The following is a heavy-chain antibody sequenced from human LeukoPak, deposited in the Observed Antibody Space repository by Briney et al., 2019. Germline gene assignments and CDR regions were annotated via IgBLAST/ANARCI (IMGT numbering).Heavy chain of an antibody. CDR2: IIPIFGTA. J-gene: IGHJ4*02. CDR1: GGTFSSYA. D-gene: IGHD3-9*01. CDR3: ATRYYDILTGYYEEYYSDC. Sequence: ASVKVSCKASGGTFSSYAISWVRQAPGQGLEWMGGIIPIFGTANYAQKFQGRVTITADKSTSTAYMELSSLRSEDTAVYYCATRYYDILTGYYEEYYSDCWGQGTLVTVSS. V-gene: IGHV1-69*06.